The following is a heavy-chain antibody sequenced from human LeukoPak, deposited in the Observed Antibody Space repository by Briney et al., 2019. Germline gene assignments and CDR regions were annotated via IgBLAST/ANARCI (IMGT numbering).Heavy chain of an antibody. J-gene: IGHJ4*02. CDR1: GGTFSSYA. CDR2: IIPIFGTA. V-gene: IGHV1-69*13. CDR3: ARADRLGTAARLSLAY. Sequence: SVKVSCKASGGTFSSYAISWVRQAPGQGLEWMGGIIPIFGTANYAQKFQGRVTITADESTSTAYMELSSLRSEDTAVYYCARADRLGTAARLSLAYWGQGTLVTVSP. D-gene: IGHD6-6*01.